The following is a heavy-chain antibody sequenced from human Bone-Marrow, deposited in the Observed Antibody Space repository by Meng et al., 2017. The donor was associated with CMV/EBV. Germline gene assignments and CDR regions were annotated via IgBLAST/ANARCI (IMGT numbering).Heavy chain of an antibody. J-gene: IGHJ4*02. CDR2: IRSKANSYAT. CDR1: GFTFSGSA. Sequence: GESLKISCAASGFTFSGSAMHWVRQASGKGLEWVGRIRSKANSYATAYAASVKGRFTISRDDSQHTAYLQMNSLKTEDTAVYYCTTHDIVVVPDYWGQGTLVTVSS. D-gene: IGHD2-2*01. V-gene: IGHV3-73*01. CDR3: TTHDIVVVPDY.